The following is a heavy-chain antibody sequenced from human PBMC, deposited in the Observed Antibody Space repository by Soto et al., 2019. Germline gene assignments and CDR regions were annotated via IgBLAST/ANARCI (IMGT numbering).Heavy chain of an antibody. CDR3: ASRYGSGSYYHFDY. CDR2: IYHSGST. CDR1: GGSISSSNW. J-gene: IGHJ4*02. V-gene: IGHV4-4*02. Sequence: PSETLSLTCAVSGGSISSSNWWSWVRQPPGKGLEWIGEIYHSGSTNYNPSLKSRVTISVDKSKNQFSLKLSSVTAADTAVYYCASRYGSGSYYHFDYWGQGTLVTVSS. D-gene: IGHD3-10*01.